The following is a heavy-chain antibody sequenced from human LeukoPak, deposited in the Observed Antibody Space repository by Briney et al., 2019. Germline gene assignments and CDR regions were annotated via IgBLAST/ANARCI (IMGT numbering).Heavy chain of an antibody. Sequence: GESLRLSCAASVFTFSSYAMSWVRQAPGKGLGWVSGISGSGGSTYYADSVKGRFTISRDNSKNTLYLQMNSLRAEDTAVYYCAKGGEYISSSWFDYWGQGTLVTVSS. CDR2: ISGSGGST. V-gene: IGHV3-23*01. D-gene: IGHD6-6*01. CDR1: VFTFSSYA. CDR3: AKGGEYISSSWFDY. J-gene: IGHJ4*02.